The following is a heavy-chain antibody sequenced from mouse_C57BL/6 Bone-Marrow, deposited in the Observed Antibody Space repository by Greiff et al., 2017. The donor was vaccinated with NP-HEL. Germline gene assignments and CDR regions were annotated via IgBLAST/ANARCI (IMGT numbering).Heavy chain of an antibody. CDR3: AREGYDYDVAH. CDR1: GYTFTSYW. J-gene: IGHJ2*01. Sequence: QVQLQQPGAELVKPGASVKMSCKASGYTFTSYWITWVKQRPGQGLEWIGDIYPGSGSTNYNEKFKSKATLTVDTSSSTAYMQHSSLTSEDSAVYYCAREGYDYDVAHWGQGTTLTVSS. D-gene: IGHD2-4*01. CDR2: IYPGSGST. V-gene: IGHV1-55*01.